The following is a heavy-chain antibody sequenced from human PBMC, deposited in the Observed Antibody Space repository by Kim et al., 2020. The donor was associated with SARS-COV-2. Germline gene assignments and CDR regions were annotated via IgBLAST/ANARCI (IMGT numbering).Heavy chain of an antibody. Sequence: SVKVSCKASGGTFSSYAISWVRQAPGQGLEWMGRIIPILGIANYAQKFQGRVTITADKSTSTAYMELSSLRSGDTAVYYCARPNYDSSGYDYWGQGTLVTVSS. D-gene: IGHD3-22*01. J-gene: IGHJ4*02. CDR3: ARPNYDSSGYDY. V-gene: IGHV1-69*04. CDR1: GGTFSSYA. CDR2: IIPILGIA.